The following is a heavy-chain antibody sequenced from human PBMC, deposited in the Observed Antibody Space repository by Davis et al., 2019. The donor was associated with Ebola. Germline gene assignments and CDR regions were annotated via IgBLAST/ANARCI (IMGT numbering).Heavy chain of an antibody. CDR2: IIPIFGTA. V-gene: IGHV1-69*05. Sequence: SVKVSCKASGGTFSSYAISWVRQAPGQGLEWMGGIIPIFGTANYAQKLQGRVTMTTDTSTSTAYMELRSLRSDDTAVYYCARDRTSYPFDYWGQGTLVTVSS. CDR1: GGTFSSYA. CDR3: ARDRTSYPFDY. J-gene: IGHJ4*02. D-gene: IGHD3-16*02.